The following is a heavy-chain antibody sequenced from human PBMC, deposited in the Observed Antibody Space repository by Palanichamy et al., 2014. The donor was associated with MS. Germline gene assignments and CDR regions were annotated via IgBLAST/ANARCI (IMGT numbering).Heavy chain of an antibody. V-gene: IGHV5-51*01. CDR2: IYPGDSET. J-gene: IGHJ5*02. D-gene: IGHD2-15*01. CDR1: GYSFISYW. Sequence: EVQVVQSGAEVKKPGESLKISCKGSGYSFISYWIAWVRQMSGKGLEWMGSIYPGDSETSYSPSFQGQVTISADKSISTVYLQWSSLKASDTAMYYCVRQRYCSGGSCYYNFFDPWGQGTLVTVSS. CDR3: VRQRYCSGGSCYYNFFDP.